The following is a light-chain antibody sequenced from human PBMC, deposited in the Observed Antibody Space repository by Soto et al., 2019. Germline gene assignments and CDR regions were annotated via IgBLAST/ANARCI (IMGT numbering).Light chain of an antibody. CDR2: DAS. J-gene: IGKJ3*01. V-gene: IGKV3-11*01. CDR3: QQRSNWPPT. CDR1: QSVSSY. Sequence: EIVLTQSPATLSLSPGERATLSCRASQSVSSYLAWYQQKPGQAPRLLIYDASNRATVIPARFSGSGSGTDFTLTISSLEPEDFAVYYSQQRSNWPPTFGPGTKVDIK.